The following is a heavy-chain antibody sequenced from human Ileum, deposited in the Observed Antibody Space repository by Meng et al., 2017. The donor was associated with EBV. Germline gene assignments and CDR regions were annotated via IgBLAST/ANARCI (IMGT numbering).Heavy chain of an antibody. CDR1: GFSLNTYGEG. Sequence: QITLKESGPPLVRPXXTLTLTCTVSGFSLNTYGEGVAWLRQPPGKAPEWLALIYWDDDKRYSPSLKHRLTISKDASKNQVLLIMTNMDPVDTATYYCAHRTTVTSVDNGGQGTMVTVSA. J-gene: IGHJ4*02. V-gene: IGHV2-5*02. CDR3: AHRTTVTSVDN. D-gene: IGHD4-17*01. CDR2: IYWDDDK.